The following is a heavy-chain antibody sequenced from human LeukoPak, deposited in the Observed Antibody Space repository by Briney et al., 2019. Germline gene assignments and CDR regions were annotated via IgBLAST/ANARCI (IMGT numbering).Heavy chain of an antibody. D-gene: IGHD6-19*01. J-gene: IGHJ4*02. Sequence: ASVKVSCKASGYTFTSYDINWVRQATGQGLEWMGWMNPNSGNTGYAQKFQGRVTMTRNTSISTAYMELSSLRSEDTAVYYCARSGSPVWKSSGWFFDYWGQGTLVTVSS. CDR2: MNPNSGNT. CDR1: GYTFTSYD. V-gene: IGHV1-8*01. CDR3: ARSGSPVWKSSGWFFDY.